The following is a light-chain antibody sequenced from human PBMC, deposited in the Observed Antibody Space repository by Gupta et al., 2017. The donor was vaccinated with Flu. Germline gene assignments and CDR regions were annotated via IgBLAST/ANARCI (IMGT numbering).Light chain of an antibody. CDR1: QGISSY. CDR3: QQLNSYLIT. Sequence: DIQLTQSPSFLSASVGDRVTITCRASQGISSYLAWYQQKPGKAPKLLIYAASTFQSGVPSRFSGSGSGTEFTLTISSLQPEDFATYYCQQLNSYLITFSQGTRMEIK. J-gene: IGKJ5*01. V-gene: IGKV1-9*01. CDR2: AAS.